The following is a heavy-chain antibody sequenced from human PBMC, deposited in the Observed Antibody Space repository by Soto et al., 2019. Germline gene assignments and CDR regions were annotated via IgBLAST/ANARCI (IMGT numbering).Heavy chain of an antibody. V-gene: IGHV4-59*08. J-gene: IGHJ1*01. CDR3: ARLGAYYQAMDS. CDR2: IYFAGTT. Sequence: SETLSLTCTVSGGSISSYYWSWIRQPPGKGLEWIDYIYFAGTTTYNPSLQSRVSISLDTSKNEVSLKLTSVTAADTAVYFCARLGAYYQAMDSWGQGTLVTVSS. CDR1: GGSISSYY. D-gene: IGHD3-22*01.